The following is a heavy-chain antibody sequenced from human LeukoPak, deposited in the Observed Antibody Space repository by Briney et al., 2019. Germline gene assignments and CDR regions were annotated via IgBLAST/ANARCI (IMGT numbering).Heavy chain of an antibody. CDR1: GGTFSSYA. CDR3: ASAGLTGTTDYYMDV. CDR2: IIPIFGTA. Sequence: SVKVSCKASGGTFSSYAISWVRQAPGQGLEWMGGIIPIFGTANYAQKFQGRVTITADESTSTAYMELSSLRSEDTAVYYCASAGLTGTTDYYMDVWGKGTTVTVSS. D-gene: IGHD1-7*01. J-gene: IGHJ6*03. V-gene: IGHV1-69*13.